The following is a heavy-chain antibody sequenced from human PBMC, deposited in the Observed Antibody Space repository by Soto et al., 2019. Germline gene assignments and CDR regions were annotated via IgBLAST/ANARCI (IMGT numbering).Heavy chain of an antibody. CDR3: ARGSGYDPPGIYFDY. V-gene: IGHV3-33*01. CDR1: GFTFSSYG. Sequence: PGGSLRLSCAASGFTFSSYGIHWVRQAPGKGLEWVAVIWYDGSNKYYADSVKGRFTISRDNSKNTLYLQMNSLRAEDTAVYYCARGSGYDPPGIYFDYWGQGTLVTVSS. CDR2: IWYDGSNK. D-gene: IGHD5-12*01. J-gene: IGHJ4*02.